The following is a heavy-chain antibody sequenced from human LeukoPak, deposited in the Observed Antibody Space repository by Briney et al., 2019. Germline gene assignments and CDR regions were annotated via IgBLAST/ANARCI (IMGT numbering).Heavy chain of an antibody. Sequence: PGGSLRLSCAASGFTFGNYGMNCVRQAPGKGLEWVAVISSDSSKIYYADSVKDRFTISRDNSENAAFLQMNSLRVEDTAVYYCAKSRGPSYDHFFDSWGQGTLVTVSS. V-gene: IGHV3-30*18. CDR1: GFTFGNYG. CDR2: ISSDSSKI. D-gene: IGHD3-10*01. J-gene: IGHJ4*02. CDR3: AKSRGPSYDHFFDS.